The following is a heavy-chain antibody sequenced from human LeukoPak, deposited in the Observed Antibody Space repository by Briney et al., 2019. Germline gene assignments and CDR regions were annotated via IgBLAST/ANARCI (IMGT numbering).Heavy chain of an antibody. CDR2: INPNSGGT. Sequence: ASVKVSCKASGYTFTGYYMHWVRQDPGHGLEWIGWINPNSGGTNYAQKFQGRVTMTRDTSISTAYMELSRLRSDDTAVYYCAREGGYCSSTSCATPPDYWGQGTLVTVSS. D-gene: IGHD2-2*01. J-gene: IGHJ4*02. CDR1: GYTFTGYY. CDR3: AREGGYCSSTSCATPPDY. V-gene: IGHV1-2*02.